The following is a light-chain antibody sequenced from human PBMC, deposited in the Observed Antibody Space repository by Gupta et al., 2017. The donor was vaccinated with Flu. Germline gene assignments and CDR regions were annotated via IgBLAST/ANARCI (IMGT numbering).Light chain of an antibody. CDR2: GAS. J-gene: IGKJ1*01. CDR1: QSLTSNY. Sequence: GTLCLSPGEKGTLSCGASQSLTSNYVAWYQQKPGQHPKLLIFGASSRANGNPDRFSGGGSGTDFTLTISRREPEDFAVYYCHHQDLSPRTFGQGTKVEV. V-gene: IGKV3-20*01. CDR3: HHQDLSPRT.